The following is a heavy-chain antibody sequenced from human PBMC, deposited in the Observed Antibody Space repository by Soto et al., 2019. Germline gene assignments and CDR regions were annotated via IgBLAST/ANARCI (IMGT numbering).Heavy chain of an antibody. J-gene: IGHJ5*01. Sequence: PSETLSLTCTVSGSCLSYGGYYWSWLRQQPGKGLEWIGYVYFTGTTYYNPSLKSRLSFSVETSKNQFSLKLTSVTAAATAVYYCARDGTSNINYMEPWRPGALVTVSS. CDR3: ARDGTSNINYMEP. CDR2: VYFTGTT. V-gene: IGHV4-31*03. D-gene: IGHD1-7*01. CDR1: GSCLSYGGYY.